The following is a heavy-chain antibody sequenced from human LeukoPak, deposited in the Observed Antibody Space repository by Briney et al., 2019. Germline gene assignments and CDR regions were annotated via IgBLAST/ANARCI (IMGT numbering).Heavy chain of an antibody. J-gene: IGHJ2*01. V-gene: IGHV4-59*01. CDR1: GGSISGYY. D-gene: IGHD5-12*01. CDR3: ARGFVARAYWYFDL. Sequence: SETLSLTCTVPGGSISGYYWSWIRQPPGEGLEWIGYLHNSGSTNYNPSLKSRVTISGDTSKNQFFLKLSSVTAADTAVYFCARGFVARAYWYFDLWGRGTLVAVSS. CDR2: LHNSGST.